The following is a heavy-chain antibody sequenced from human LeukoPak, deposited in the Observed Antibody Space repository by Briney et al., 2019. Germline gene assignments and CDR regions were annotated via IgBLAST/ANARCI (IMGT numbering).Heavy chain of an antibody. D-gene: IGHD3-22*01. V-gene: IGHV3-23*01. CDR3: AKDLDSSGSHYVVDN. CDR2: ISASGGDT. CDR1: GFTFSSYA. J-gene: IGHJ4*02. Sequence: GGSLRLSCADSGFTFSSYAMSWVRQAPGKGLEWVSHISASGGDTHYADSVKGRFTISRDNSKNTLSLQMNSLRAEDTAVYYCAKDLDSSGSHYVVDNWGQGTLVTVSS.